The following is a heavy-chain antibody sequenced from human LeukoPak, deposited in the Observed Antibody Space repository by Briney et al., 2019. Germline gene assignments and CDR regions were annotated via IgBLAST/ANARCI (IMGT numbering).Heavy chain of an antibody. Sequence: ASVKVSCKASGYTFTGYYMLWVRQAPGQGLEWMERINPNSGGTNYAQKFQGRVTMTRDTSISTAYMELSRLRSDDTAVYYCARDYYDSSGYYNYWGQGTLVTVSS. CDR2: INPNSGGT. CDR3: ARDYYDSSGYYNY. D-gene: IGHD3-22*01. CDR1: GYTFTGYY. V-gene: IGHV1-2*06. J-gene: IGHJ4*02.